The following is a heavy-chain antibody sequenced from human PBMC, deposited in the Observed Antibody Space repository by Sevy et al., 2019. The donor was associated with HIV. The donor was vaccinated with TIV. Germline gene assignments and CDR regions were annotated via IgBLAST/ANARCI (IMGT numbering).Heavy chain of an antibody. Sequence: ASVKVSCKASGYTFTSYAMNWVRQAPGQGLEWMGWINTNTGTPTYAQGFTGRFVFSLDTSVSTAYLQISSLKAEDPEVYYCASEESSSVSVASVYYYYGMDVWGQGTTVTVSS. CDR1: GYTFTSYA. CDR3: ASEESSSVSVASVYYYYGMDV. D-gene: IGHD6-6*01. J-gene: IGHJ6*02. CDR2: INTNTGTP. V-gene: IGHV7-4-1*02.